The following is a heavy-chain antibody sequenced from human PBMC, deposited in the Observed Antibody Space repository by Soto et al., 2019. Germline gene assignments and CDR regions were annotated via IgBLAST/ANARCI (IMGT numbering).Heavy chain of an antibody. CDR1: GFTFSSYG. Sequence: QVQLVESGGGVVQPGRSLRLSCAASGFTFSSYGMHWVRQAPGNGLEWVAVIWYDGSNKYYADSVKGRFTISRDNSKNTLYLQMNSLRAEDTAVYYCARDRGCSGGSCYPPGPVDYWGQGTLVTVSS. V-gene: IGHV3-33*01. D-gene: IGHD2-15*01. CDR2: IWYDGSNK. J-gene: IGHJ4*02. CDR3: ARDRGCSGGSCYPPGPVDY.